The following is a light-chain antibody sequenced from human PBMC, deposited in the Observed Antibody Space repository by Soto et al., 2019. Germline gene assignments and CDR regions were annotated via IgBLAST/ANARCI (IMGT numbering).Light chain of an antibody. J-gene: IGKJ1*01. Sequence: VMTQSPATLSVSPGERATLSCWASETVATNLAWYQQKPGQAPRLLISGASTRAAGISDRFRGSGSGTEYTLTISSLLSEDSAIYYCQQYFEWPPMTFGQGTKVDI. V-gene: IGKV3-15*01. CDR1: ETVATN. CDR2: GAS. CDR3: QQYFEWPPMT.